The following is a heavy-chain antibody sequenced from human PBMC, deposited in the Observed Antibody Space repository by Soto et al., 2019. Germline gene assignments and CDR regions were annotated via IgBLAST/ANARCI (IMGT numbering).Heavy chain of an antibody. Sequence: ASVKVSCKAPGGTFSSYAISWVRQAPGQGLEWMGGIIPIFGTANYAQKFQGRVTITADESTSTAYMELSSLRSEDTAVYYCARDSSGWYGRAELSYWGQGTLVTVSS. CDR2: IIPIFGTA. D-gene: IGHD6-19*01. CDR3: ARDSSGWYGRAELSY. CDR1: GGTFSSYA. V-gene: IGHV1-69*13. J-gene: IGHJ4*02.